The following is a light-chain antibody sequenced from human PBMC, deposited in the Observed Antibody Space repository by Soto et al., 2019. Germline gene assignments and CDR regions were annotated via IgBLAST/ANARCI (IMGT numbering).Light chain of an antibody. J-gene: IGKJ1*01. CDR3: QQYGSWT. Sequence: EIVLTHSPGTLSLSPLERATLXCRASQSVSSSYLAWYQQKPGQAPRLLMYGVSTRDTGIPDRFSGSGSGTDFTLTISRLEPEDFAVYYCQQYGSWTFGQGTKVDI. CDR2: GVS. V-gene: IGKV3-20*01. CDR1: QSVSSSY.